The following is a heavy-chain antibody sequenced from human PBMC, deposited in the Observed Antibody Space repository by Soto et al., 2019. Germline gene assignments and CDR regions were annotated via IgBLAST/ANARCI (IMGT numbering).Heavy chain of an antibody. CDR2: ISYDGSNK. J-gene: IGHJ3*02. D-gene: IGHD5-18*01. V-gene: IGHV3-30*18. CDR3: AKDSRGYSYEKGWNAFDI. CDR1: GFTFSSYG. Sequence: GGSLRLSCAASGFTFSSYGMHWVRQAPGKGLEWVAVISYDGSNKYYADSVKGRFTISRDNSKNTLYLQMNSLRAEDTAVYYCAKDSRGYSYEKGWNAFDIWGQGTMVTVSS.